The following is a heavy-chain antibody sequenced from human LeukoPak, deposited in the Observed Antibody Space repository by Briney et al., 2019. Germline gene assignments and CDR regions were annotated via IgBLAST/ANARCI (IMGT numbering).Heavy chain of an antibody. V-gene: IGHV4-39*07. J-gene: IGHJ5*02. Sequence: PSETLSLTCTVSGGSISSGSYYWGWIRQPPGKGLEWIGSVYYSGSTYYNPSLKSRVTISVDTSKNQFSLKLSSVTAADTAVYYCARLGVVVPAATNWFDPWGQGTLVTVSS. CDR1: GGSISSGSYY. CDR2: VYYSGST. D-gene: IGHD2-2*01. CDR3: ARLGVVVPAATNWFDP.